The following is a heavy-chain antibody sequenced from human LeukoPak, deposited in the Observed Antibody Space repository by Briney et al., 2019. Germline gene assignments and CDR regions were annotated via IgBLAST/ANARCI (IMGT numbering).Heavy chain of an antibody. D-gene: IGHD2-2*01. CDR3: ARRYCSSTSCYRQLKY. Sequence: GASVKVSCKASGYTFTSYGISWVRQAPGQGLEWMGWISAYNGNTNYAQKLQGRVTMTTDTSTSTAYMELRSLRSDDTAVYYCARRYCSSTSCYRQLKYWGRGALVAVSS. CDR1: GYTFTSYG. V-gene: IGHV1-18*01. J-gene: IGHJ4*02. CDR2: ISAYNGNT.